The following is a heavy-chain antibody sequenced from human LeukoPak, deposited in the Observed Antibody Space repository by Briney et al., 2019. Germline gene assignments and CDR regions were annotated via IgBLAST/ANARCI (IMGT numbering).Heavy chain of an antibody. J-gene: IGHJ4*02. CDR1: GSSISSGGYY. CDR2: IYYSGST. V-gene: IGHV4-31*03. D-gene: IGHD3-22*01. CDR3: ARAYDSSGYPVDY. Sequence: SETLSLTCTVSGSSISSGGYYWSWIRQHPGKGLEWIGYIYYSGSTYYNPSLKSRVTISVDTSKNQFSLKLSSVTAADTAVYYCARAYDSSGYPVDYWGQGTLVTVSS.